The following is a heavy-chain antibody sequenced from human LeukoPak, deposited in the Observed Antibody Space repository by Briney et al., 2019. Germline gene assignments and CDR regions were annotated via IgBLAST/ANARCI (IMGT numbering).Heavy chain of an antibody. V-gene: IGHV4-61*02. CDR2: IYTSGST. CDR1: GGSISSGSYY. Sequence: SETLSLTCTVSGGSISSGSYYWSWIRQPAGKGLEWIGRIYTSGSTNYNPSLKSRVTISVDTSKNQFSLKLSSVTAADTAVYYCASSIAVGGHNLYYLDSWGQGTLVTVSS. D-gene: IGHD6-19*01. J-gene: IGHJ4*02. CDR3: ASSIAVGGHNLYYLDS.